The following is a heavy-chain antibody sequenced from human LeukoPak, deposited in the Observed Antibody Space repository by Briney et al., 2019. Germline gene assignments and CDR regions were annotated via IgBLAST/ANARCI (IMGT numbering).Heavy chain of an antibody. CDR2: TYDRSKWYN. Sequence: SQTLSLTCAIPGDSVSSNSAAWNWIRQSPSRGLEWLGRTYDRSKWYNDYAVSVKSRITINPDTSKNQFSLQLNSVTPEDTAVYYCARLVVKPKIAVAGHFDYWGQGTLVTVSS. D-gene: IGHD6-19*01. V-gene: IGHV6-1*01. CDR3: ARLVVKPKIAVAGHFDY. CDR1: GDSVSSNSAA. J-gene: IGHJ4*02.